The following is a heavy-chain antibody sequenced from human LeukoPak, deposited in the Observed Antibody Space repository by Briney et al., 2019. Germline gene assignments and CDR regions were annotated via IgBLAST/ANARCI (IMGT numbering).Heavy chain of an antibody. V-gene: IGHV3-7*01. CDR2: IKQDGSEK. CDR3: ARARPLDY. J-gene: IGHJ4*02. Sequence: GGSLTLSCAASGFTFSNFWMSWVRQAPGKGLEWVANIKQDGSEKYYVDSVKGRFTISRDNAKNSLYLQMNSLRAEDTAVYYCARARPLDYWGQGTLVTVSS. CDR1: GFTFSNFW.